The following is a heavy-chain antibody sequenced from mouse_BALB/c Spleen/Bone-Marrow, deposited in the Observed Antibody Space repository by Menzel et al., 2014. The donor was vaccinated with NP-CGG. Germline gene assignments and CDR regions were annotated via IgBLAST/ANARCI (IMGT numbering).Heavy chain of an antibody. CDR3: TNHYFDY. V-gene: IGHV1S22*01. CDR1: GYTYTSYW. CDR2: IYSGSGST. Sequence: LQQSGSELVRPGASVKLSCKASGYTYTSYWMHWVKQRPGQGLGWIGNIYSGSGSTNYDEKFKSKATLTVDTSSSTAYMQLSSLTSEDSAVYYCTNHYFDYWGQGTTLTVSS. J-gene: IGHJ2*01.